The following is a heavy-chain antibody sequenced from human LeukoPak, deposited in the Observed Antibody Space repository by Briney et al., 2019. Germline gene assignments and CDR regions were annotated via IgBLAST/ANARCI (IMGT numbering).Heavy chain of an antibody. Sequence: PSETLSLTCTVSGDSISSGDYHWSWIRQHPGKGLEWIGFIYSSGTTYYNPSLKSRVTISLDTSKNQFSLRLSSVTAADTAVYYCARSSEGYYRHFYYYMDVWGTGTTVTVSS. D-gene: IGHD3-22*01. CDR3: ARSSEGYYRHFYYYMDV. CDR1: GDSISSGDYH. CDR2: IYSSGTT. J-gene: IGHJ6*03. V-gene: IGHV4-31*03.